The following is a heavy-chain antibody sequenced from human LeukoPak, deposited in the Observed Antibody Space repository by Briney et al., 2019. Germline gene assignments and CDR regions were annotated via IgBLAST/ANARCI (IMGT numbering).Heavy chain of an antibody. V-gene: IGHV1-18*01. CDR1: GYSFTSYG. Sequence: ASVKVSCKASGYSFTSYGISWVRQAPGQGLEWMGWISAYNGDTNYAQRFQGRVTITADESTSTAYMELSSLRSEDTAVYYCARKAARGYYFDYWGQGTLVTVSS. D-gene: IGHD6-6*01. J-gene: IGHJ4*02. CDR3: ARKAARGYYFDY. CDR2: ISAYNGDT.